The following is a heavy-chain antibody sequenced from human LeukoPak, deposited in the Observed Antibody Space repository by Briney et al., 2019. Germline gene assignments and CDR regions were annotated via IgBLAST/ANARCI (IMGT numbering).Heavy chain of an antibody. CDR3: ARVRGYYYYMDV. V-gene: IGHV3-7*01. Sequence: PGGSLRLSCAASGFTFSNYWMSWVRQAPGKGLEWVANIKQEGSEKYYVDSVKGRFTISRDNAKNSLYLQMNSLRAEDTAMYYCARVRGYYYYMDVWGKGTTVTVSS. J-gene: IGHJ6*03. CDR2: IKQEGSEK. CDR1: GFTFSNYW.